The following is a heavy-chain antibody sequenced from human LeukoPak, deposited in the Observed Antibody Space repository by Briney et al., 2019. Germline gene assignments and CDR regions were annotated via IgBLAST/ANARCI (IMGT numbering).Heavy chain of an antibody. V-gene: IGHV3-7*01. J-gene: IGHJ5*02. Sequence: PGRSLRLSCAASGFTFSSYGMHWVRQAPGKGLEWVANIKQDGSEKYYVDSVKGRFTISRDNAKNSLYLQMNSLRAEDTAVYYCARDSEEVVPAAIGWFDPWGQGTLVTVSS. D-gene: IGHD2-2*01. CDR3: ARDSEEVVPAAIGWFDP. CDR2: IKQDGSEK. CDR1: GFTFSSYG.